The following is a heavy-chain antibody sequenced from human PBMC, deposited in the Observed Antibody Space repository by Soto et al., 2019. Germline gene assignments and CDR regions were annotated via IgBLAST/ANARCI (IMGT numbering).Heavy chain of an antibody. CDR2: IYYSGYT. CDR1: GGSINSNNYY. J-gene: IGHJ2*01. Sequence: SETLSLTCSVSGGSINSNNYYWGWIRQPPGKGLEWIGSIYYSGYTYYNPSLKSRITTSLDTSKNQVSLKLSSVTAADTAVYYCARHVGLGSYADWYFDIWGRGTLVTVSS. CDR3: ARHVGLGSYADWYFDI. D-gene: IGHD3-10*01. V-gene: IGHV4-39*01.